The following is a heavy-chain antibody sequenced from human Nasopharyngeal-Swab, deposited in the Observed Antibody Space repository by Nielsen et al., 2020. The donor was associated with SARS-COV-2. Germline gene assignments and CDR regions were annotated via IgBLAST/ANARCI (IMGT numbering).Heavy chain of an antibody. D-gene: IGHD1-26*01. CDR1: GFSLSNYW. CDR2: IRRDGGAR. Sequence: GEAMKISWVGSGFSLSNYWMSWVRQAPGKGLEWVANIRRDGGARFYVDSVKGRFTISRDSAKNSLYLQMYSLRAEDTAVYYCVRDTGAWDFDYWGQGTLITVSS. V-gene: IGHV3-7*01. J-gene: IGHJ4*02. CDR3: VRDTGAWDFDY.